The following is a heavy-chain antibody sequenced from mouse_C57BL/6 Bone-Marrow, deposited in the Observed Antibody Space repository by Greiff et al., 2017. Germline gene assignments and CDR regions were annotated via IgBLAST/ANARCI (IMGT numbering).Heavy chain of an antibody. V-gene: IGHV1-81*01. J-gene: IGHJ2*01. CDR1: GYTFTSYG. D-gene: IGHD1-1*01. Sequence: QVQLQQSGAELARPGASVKLSCKASGYTFTSYGISWVKQRPGQGLEWIGEIYPRNGNTYYNEKFKGKATLTADKSSSTAYMELRSLTSEDSGVYFGARTVVASFDYWGQGTTLTVSS. CDR2: IYPRNGNT. CDR3: ARTVVASFDY.